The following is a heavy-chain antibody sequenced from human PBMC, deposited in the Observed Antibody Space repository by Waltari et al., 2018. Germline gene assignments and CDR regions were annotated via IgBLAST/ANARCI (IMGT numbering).Heavy chain of an antibody. Sequence: QVQLQQWGAGLLKSSETLSLTCAVYGGSFSGYYGSWIRQPPGKELEWIGEIHPSGSTDYKSSLQSRVPIMLDTSKNPLSLKLTSVTAADTAVYYCARGLDNAKTGYWGQGTLVTVSS. V-gene: IGHV4-34*01. D-gene: IGHD1-20*01. CDR3: ARGLDNAKTGY. J-gene: IGHJ4*02. CDR2: IHPSGST. CDR1: GGSFSGYY.